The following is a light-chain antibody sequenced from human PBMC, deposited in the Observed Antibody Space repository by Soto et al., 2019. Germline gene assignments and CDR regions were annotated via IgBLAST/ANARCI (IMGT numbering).Light chain of an antibody. CDR2: EVS. CDR1: SSDVGGYNY. V-gene: IGLV2-14*01. J-gene: IGLJ1*01. CDR3: NSYGSTSTRYV. Sequence: QSALTQPASVSGSPGQSINISCTGTSSDVGGYNYVSWYQQHPGKAPKLRIYEVSNRPSGASNRFSGSKSGNTASLTISGLQAEDEADYFCNSYGSTSTRYVFGTGTKLTVL.